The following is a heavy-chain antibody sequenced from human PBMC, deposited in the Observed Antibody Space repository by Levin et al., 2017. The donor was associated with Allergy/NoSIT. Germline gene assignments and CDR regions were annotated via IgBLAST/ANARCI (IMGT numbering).Heavy chain of an antibody. CDR2: ISFDGSNK. CDR3: ARDFQGYYDSSGYYDGGAFDI. V-gene: IGHV3-30*04. CDR1: GFTFSSDT. D-gene: IGHD3-22*01. Sequence: GGSLRLSCAASGFTFSSDTVHWVRQAPGKGLEWVAIISFDGSNKYYADSVKGRFTISRDNSKNTLFLQMNSLRAEDTALYYCARDFQGYYDSSGYYDGGAFDIWGQGTMVTVSS. J-gene: IGHJ3*02.